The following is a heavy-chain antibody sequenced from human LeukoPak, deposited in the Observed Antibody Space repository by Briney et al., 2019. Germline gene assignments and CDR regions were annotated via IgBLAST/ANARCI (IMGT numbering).Heavy chain of an antibody. CDR2: IYSTGST. CDR3: ARQIASAGTAGFDF. V-gene: IGHV4-4*07. CDR1: GGSISSYY. J-gene: IGHJ4*02. Sequence: SETLSLTCTVPGGSISSYYWSWIRQPAGKGLEWIGRIYSTGSTNCNPSLKSRVTMSVDTSKNQFSLRLRSVTAADTAVYYCARQIASAGTAGFDFWGQGALVTVSS. D-gene: IGHD6-13*01.